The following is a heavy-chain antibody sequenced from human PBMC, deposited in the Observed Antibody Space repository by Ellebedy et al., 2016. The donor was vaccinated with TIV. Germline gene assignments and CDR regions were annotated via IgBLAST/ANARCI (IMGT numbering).Heavy chain of an antibody. CDR2: ISAYNGNT. CDR3: ARAPPLLDRIPNHPRYCTNGVCPRYYYGMDV. J-gene: IGHJ6*02. V-gene: IGHV1-18*04. Sequence: ASVKVSCXASGYTFTSYGISWVRQAPGQGLEWMGWISAYNGNTNYAQKLQGRVTMTTDTSTSTAYMELRSLRSDDTAVYYCARAPPLLDRIPNHPRYCTNGVCPRYYYGMDVWGQGTTVTVSS. CDR1: GYTFTSYG. D-gene: IGHD2-8*01.